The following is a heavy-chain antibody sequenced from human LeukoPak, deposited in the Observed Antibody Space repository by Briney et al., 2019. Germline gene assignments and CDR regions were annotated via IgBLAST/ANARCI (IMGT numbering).Heavy chain of an antibody. J-gene: IGHJ4*02. CDR1: GYTFTSYG. Sequence: ASVKVSCKASGYTFTSYGISWVRQAPGQGLEWVGRISAYNGNTNYAQKLQGRVTMTTDTSTSTAYMELRSLRSDDTAVYYCARDPSSGWLDYWGQGTLVTVSS. V-gene: IGHV1-18*01. CDR3: ARDPSSGWLDY. D-gene: IGHD6-19*01. CDR2: ISAYNGNT.